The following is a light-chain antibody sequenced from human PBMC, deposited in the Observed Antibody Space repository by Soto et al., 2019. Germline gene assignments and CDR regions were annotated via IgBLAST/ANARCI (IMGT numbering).Light chain of an antibody. CDR3: LQDYNYPYT. Sequence: AIQMTQSPSSLSASVGDRVTITCRASQDIRTDVAWYQQKPGKAPKLLIYAASSLQSGVSSRFSGSGSGTDFILTISSLQPEDFATYYCLQDYNYPYTFGQGTKLEIK. J-gene: IGKJ2*01. CDR1: QDIRTD. V-gene: IGKV1-6*01. CDR2: AAS.